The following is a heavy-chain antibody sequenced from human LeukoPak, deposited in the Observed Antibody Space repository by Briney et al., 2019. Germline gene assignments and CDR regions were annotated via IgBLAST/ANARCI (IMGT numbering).Heavy chain of an antibody. V-gene: IGHV3-48*01. Sequence: GGSLRLSCEASGFTFSSYSMNWVRQAPGKGLEWISYISTSTTTIYYANSVKGRFTISRDNAKKSLYLQMNSLRAEDTAVYYCARDSSSWSVDYWGQGTLVTVSS. D-gene: IGHD6-13*01. J-gene: IGHJ4*02. CDR3: ARDSSSWSVDY. CDR1: GFTFSSYS. CDR2: ISTSTTTI.